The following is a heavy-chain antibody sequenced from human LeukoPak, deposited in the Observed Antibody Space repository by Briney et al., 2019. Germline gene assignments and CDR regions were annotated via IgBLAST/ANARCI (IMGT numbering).Heavy chain of an antibody. CDR3: TRLDIVVVPAANG. J-gene: IGHJ4*02. D-gene: IGHD2-2*01. Sequence: GGSLRLSCAASGFTFSGSAMHWVRQASGKGLEWVGRIRGKANSYATAYAASVKGRSTISRDDSKNTAYLQMNSLKTEDTAVYYCTRLDIVVVPAANGWGQGTLVTVSS. CDR2: IRGKANSYAT. CDR1: GFTFSGSA. V-gene: IGHV3-73*01.